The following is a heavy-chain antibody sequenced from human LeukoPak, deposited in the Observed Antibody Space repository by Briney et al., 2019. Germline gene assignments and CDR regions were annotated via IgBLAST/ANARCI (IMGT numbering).Heavy chain of an antibody. Sequence: GGSLRLSCAAPGFTFSSYAMSWVRQAPGKGLEWVSAISGSGGSTYYADSVKGRFTISRDNSKNTLYLQMNSLRAEDTAVYYCAKDTRSTSCYCFDYWGQGTLVTVSS. CDR2: ISGSGGST. CDR1: GFTFSSYA. V-gene: IGHV3-23*01. D-gene: IGHD2-2*01. J-gene: IGHJ4*02. CDR3: AKDTRSTSCYCFDY.